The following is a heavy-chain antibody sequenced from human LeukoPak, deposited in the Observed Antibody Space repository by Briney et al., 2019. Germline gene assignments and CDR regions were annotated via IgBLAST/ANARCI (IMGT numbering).Heavy chain of an antibody. CDR1: GYTFTGYE. Sequence: ASVKASCKASGYTFTGYEIHWVRQSTGQGLEWMGWMNPNSGNTGYAQKFQGRVTITRNTSISTAYMELSSLRSEDTAVYFCARGQDVDTTLDYWGQGTLVTVSS. CDR2: MNPNSGNT. V-gene: IGHV1-8*03. J-gene: IGHJ4*02. D-gene: IGHD5-18*01. CDR3: ARGQDVDTTLDY.